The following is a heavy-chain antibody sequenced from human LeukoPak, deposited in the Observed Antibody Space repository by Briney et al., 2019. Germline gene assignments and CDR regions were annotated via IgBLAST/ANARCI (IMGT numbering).Heavy chain of an antibody. D-gene: IGHD5-18*01. J-gene: IGHJ4*02. CDR1: GYTFTSYD. CDR2: MNPNSGNT. CDR3: ARVGYSYGYPFDY. V-gene: IGHV1-8*01. Sequence: ASVKVSCKASGYTFTSYDINWVRQATGQGLEWMGWMNPNSGNTGYAQKFQGRVTMTRNTSISTAYMELSSLRSEDTAVYYCARVGYSYGYPFDYWCQGTLVTVSS.